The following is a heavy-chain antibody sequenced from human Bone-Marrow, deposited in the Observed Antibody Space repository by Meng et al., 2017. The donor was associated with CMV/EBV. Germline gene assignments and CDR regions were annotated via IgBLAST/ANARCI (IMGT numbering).Heavy chain of an antibody. V-gene: IGHV4-34*01. CDR2: INHSGST. CDR3: VSGYGWFDP. Sequence: SETLSLTCAVYGGSFSGYYWSWIRQPPGKGLEWIGEINHSGSTNYNPSLKSRVTISVDTSKNQFSLKVTSMTAADTAVYYCVSGYGWFDPWGQGTLVTVSS. D-gene: IGHD4-17*01. J-gene: IGHJ5*02. CDR1: GGSFSGYY.